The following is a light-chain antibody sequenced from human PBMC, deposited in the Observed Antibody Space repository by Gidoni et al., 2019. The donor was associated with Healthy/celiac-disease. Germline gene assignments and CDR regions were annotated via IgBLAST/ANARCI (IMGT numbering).Light chain of an antibody. CDR3: QQSYSTPRT. V-gene: IGKV1-39*01. CDR1: QSISSY. J-gene: IGKJ1*01. CDR2: AAS. Sequence: DIQLTQSPSSLSASVGDRVTITCRASQSISSYLNWYQQKPGKAPKLLIYAASSLQSGVPSRFSGSGYGTDFTLTISSLQPEDFANYYCQQSYSTPRTVGQXTKVEIK.